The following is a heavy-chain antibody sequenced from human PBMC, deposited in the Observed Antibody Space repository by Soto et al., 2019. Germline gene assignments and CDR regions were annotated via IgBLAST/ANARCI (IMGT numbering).Heavy chain of an antibody. V-gene: IGHV4-34*01. CDR3: ARGLGYSYGSYYYYYYGMDV. CDR2: INHSGST. J-gene: IGHJ6*02. Sequence: PSETLSLTCAVYGGSFSGYYWSWIRQPPGKGLEWIGEINHSGSTNYNPSLKSRVTISVDTSKNQFSLKLSSVTAAGTAVYYCARGLGYSYGSYYYYYYGMDVWCQGTTVTISS. CDR1: GGSFSGYY. D-gene: IGHD5-18*01.